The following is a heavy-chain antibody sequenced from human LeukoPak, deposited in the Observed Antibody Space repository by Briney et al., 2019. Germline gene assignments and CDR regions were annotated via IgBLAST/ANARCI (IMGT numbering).Heavy chain of an antibody. D-gene: IGHD5-18*01. CDR3: AKVGTAMVHFFGC. CDR1: GFTFSSYA. CDR2: ISYDGSNK. Sequence: GGSLRLSCAASGFTFSSYAMHWVRQAPGKGLEWVAVISYDGSNKYYADSVKGRFTISRDNSKNTLYLQMNSLRAEDTAVYYCAKVGTAMVHFFGCWGQGTLVTVSS. J-gene: IGHJ4*02. V-gene: IGHV3-30*14.